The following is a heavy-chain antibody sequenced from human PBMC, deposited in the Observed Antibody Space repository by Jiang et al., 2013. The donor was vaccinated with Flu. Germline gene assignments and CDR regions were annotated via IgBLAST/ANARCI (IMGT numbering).Heavy chain of an antibody. Sequence: KPSETLSPHPALSLVTPSVVVTTGAGIRAGPQGTGRGSGLGVVYHSGRTYFSPSLKNRITISVDTSKNQFSLKLSSVTAADTAVYYCARDHPYGLPPNWFDPWGQGTLVTSPQ. CDR2: VYHSGRT. D-gene: IGHD4-17*01. J-gene: IGHJ5*02. V-gene: IGHV4-38-2*02. CDR3: ARDHPYGLPPNWFDP. CDR1: VTPSVVVTT.